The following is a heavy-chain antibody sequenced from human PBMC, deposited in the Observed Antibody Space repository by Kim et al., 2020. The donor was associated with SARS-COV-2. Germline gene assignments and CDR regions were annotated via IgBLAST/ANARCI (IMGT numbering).Heavy chain of an antibody. CDR1: GFTFSSYW. CDR2: IKQDGSEI. J-gene: IGHJ6*02. CDR3: ARVKDGYYYYGLDV. V-gene: IGHV3-7*01. Sequence: GGSLRLSCAASGFTFSSYWMSWVRQAPGKGLEWVANIKQDGSEIYYVDSVKGRFTISRDNAKNSLYLQMNSLRAEDTAVYYCARVKDGYYYYGLDVWGQGTTVTVSS.